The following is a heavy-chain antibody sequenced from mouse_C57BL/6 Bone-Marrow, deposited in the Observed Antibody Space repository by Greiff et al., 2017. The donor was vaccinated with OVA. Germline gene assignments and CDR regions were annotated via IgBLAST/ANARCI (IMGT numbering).Heavy chain of an antibody. V-gene: IGHV1-7*01. J-gene: IGHJ1*03. CDR1: GYTFTSYW. Sequence: QVQLKQSGAELAKPGASVKLSCKASGYTFTSYWMHWVKQRPGKGLAWIGYINPSSGYTKYNQKFKDKATLTADKSSSTAYMQLSSLPYEDSAVLYYARQSPRCFAVWGTGTPVTVSA. CDR2: INPSSGYT. CDR3: ARQSPRCFAV.